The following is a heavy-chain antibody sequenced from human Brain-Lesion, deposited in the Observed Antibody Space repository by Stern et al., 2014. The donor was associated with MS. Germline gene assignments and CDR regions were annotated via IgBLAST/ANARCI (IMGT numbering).Heavy chain of an antibody. CDR2: IYYSGNT. D-gene: IGHD2-15*01. Sequence: VQLVESGPGLVKPSETLSLTCTVAGGSVSSTSYAWAWIRQPPGKGLEWIGTIYYSGNTYYSPSLQSRLTISLEHSKHKFPLQLRSVTAADTAVYYCAGEEDIRYCSGGSCTGNWFDPWCQGTLVTVSS. J-gene: IGHJ5*02. CDR1: GGSVSSTSYA. V-gene: IGHV4-39*01. CDR3: AGEEDIRYCSGGSCTGNWFDP.